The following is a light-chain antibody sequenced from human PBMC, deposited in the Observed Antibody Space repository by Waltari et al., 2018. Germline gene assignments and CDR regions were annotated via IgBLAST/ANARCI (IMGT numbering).Light chain of an antibody. V-gene: IGKV1-9*01. CDR1: QGSSNF. CDR2: AAS. Sequence: RGRQGSSNFLTWDQQKPGKAPNRLIYAASTLQSGVPSRFSGSGSGTDFTLTISSLQPEDFATYYWQLLNSSQWTFGQGTKVEIK. J-gene: IGKJ1*01. CDR3: QLLNSSQWT.